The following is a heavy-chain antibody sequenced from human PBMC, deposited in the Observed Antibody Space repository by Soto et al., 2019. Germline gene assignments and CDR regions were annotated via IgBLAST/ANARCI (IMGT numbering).Heavy chain of an antibody. Sequence: QVQLQESGPGLVKPSETLSLTCTVSGVSISSDYWTWILQSPGKGLEWIAYTSHTGTTDFNPSLKSRVTISLDTSKNKFSLQLSSVTAADTAVYYGARGSPWMDAFDIWGEGTKVTVSP. V-gene: IGHV4-59*01. CDR3: ARGSPWMDAFDI. D-gene: IGHD5-12*01. CDR1: GVSISSDY. J-gene: IGHJ3*02. CDR2: TSHTGTT.